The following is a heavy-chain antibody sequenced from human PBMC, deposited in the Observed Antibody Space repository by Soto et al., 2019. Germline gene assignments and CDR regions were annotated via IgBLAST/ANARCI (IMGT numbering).Heavy chain of an antibody. CDR2: IYYSGST. CDR1: GGSISSYY. CDR3: ARSSGWLRPFDY. Sequence: SETLSLTCTVSGGSISSYYWSWIRQPPGKGLEWIGYIYYSGSTNYNPSLKSRVTISVDTSKNQFSLKLSSVTAADTAVYYCARSSGWLRPFDYWGQGTLVTVSS. J-gene: IGHJ4*02. D-gene: IGHD5-12*01. V-gene: IGHV4-59*01.